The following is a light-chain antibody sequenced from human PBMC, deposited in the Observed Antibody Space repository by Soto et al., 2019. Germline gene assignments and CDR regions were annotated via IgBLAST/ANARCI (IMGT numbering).Light chain of an antibody. CDR2: AAS. V-gene: IGKV3-20*01. CDR1: QSVSSSY. J-gene: IGKJ1*01. Sequence: ELVLTQSPGTLSLSPGERATLSCRASQSVSSSYLAWYQQKPGQAPRLLIYAASSRATGIPERFSGSGSGTDFTLTISRLEPEDFAVYYCQPYGSSRTFGQGTKVEI. CDR3: QPYGSSRT.